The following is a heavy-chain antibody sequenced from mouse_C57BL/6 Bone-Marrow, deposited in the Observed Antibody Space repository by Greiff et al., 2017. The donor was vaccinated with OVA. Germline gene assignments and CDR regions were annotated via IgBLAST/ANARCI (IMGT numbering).Heavy chain of an antibody. J-gene: IGHJ3*01. D-gene: IGHD1-1*01. CDR2: IYPGDGDA. Sequence: VKLVESGPELVKPGASVKISCKASGYAFSSSWMNWVKQRPGKGLEWIGRIYPGDGDANYNGKFKGKATLTADKSSSTAYMQLSSLTSEDSAVYFCEGGTTVVAKAYWGQGTLVTVSA. V-gene: IGHV1-82*01. CDR3: EGGTTVVAKAY. CDR1: GYAFSSSW.